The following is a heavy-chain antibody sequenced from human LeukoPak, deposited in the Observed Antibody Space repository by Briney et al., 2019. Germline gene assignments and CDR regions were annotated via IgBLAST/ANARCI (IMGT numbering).Heavy chain of an antibody. Sequence: GGSLRLSCAASGFTFSSYEMNWVRQAPGKGLEWVSYISSSGSAIYYADSVKGRFTISRDNAKNSLYLQMNSLRAEDTAVYYCASALRSSPGAFGIWGQGTMVTVSS. V-gene: IGHV3-48*03. CDR3: ASALRSSPGAFGI. CDR2: ISSSGSAI. CDR1: GFTFSSYE. D-gene: IGHD3-16*02. J-gene: IGHJ3*02.